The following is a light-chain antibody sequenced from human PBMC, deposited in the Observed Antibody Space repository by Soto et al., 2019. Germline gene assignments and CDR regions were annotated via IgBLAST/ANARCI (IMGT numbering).Light chain of an antibody. CDR3: AGCDGSLSGHV. J-gene: IGLJ1*01. CDR1: SSNIGSNY. V-gene: IGLV1-47*01. CDR2: RNN. Sequence: QSVLTQPPSASGTPGQRVTISCSGSSSNIGSNYVYWFQQLPGTAPKLLIYRNNQRPSGVPDRFSGSKSGTSASLAISGLRSEDEAVYYCAGCDGSLSGHVFGTGTKVTVL.